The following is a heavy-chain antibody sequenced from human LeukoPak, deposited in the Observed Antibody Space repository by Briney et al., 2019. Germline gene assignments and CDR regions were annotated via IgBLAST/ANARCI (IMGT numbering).Heavy chain of an antibody. CDR2: INPNSGGT. Sequence: GASVKVSCKASGYTFTGYYMHWVRQAPGQGLEWMGWINPNSGGTNYAQKFQGRVTMTRDTSISTAYMELSRLRSDDTAVYYCARDIISGSSWYGYWGQETLVTVSS. D-gene: IGHD6-13*01. CDR1: GYTFTGYY. V-gene: IGHV1-2*02. CDR3: ARDIISGSSWYGY. J-gene: IGHJ4*02.